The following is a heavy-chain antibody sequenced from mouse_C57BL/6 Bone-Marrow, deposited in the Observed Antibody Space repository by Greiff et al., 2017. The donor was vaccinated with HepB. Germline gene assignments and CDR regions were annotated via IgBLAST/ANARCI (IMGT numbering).Heavy chain of an antibody. Sequence: EVQLVESGPGLVKPSQSLSLTCSVTGYSITSGYYWNWIRQFPGNKLEWMGYISYDGSNNYNPSLKNRISITRDTSKNQFFLKLNSVTTEDTATYYCARGTGWEDWYFDVWGTGTTVTVSS. D-gene: IGHD2-3*01. CDR2: ISYDGSN. V-gene: IGHV3-6*01. CDR3: ARGTGWEDWYFDV. CDR1: GYSITSGYY. J-gene: IGHJ1*03.